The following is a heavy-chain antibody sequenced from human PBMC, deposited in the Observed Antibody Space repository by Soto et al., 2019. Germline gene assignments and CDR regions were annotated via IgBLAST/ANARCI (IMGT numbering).Heavy chain of an antibody. CDR1: GYSFTSYW. V-gene: IGHV5-51*01. D-gene: IGHD3-10*01. CDR3: ASTYYGSGSYYNDPYYYGMDV. J-gene: IGHJ6*02. CDR2: IYPGDSDT. Sequence: GESLKISCKGSGYSFTSYWIGWVRQMPGKGLEWMGIIYPGDSDTRYSPSFQGQVTISADKSISTAYLQWSSLKTSDTAMYYCASTYYGSGSYYNDPYYYGMDVWGQGTTVT.